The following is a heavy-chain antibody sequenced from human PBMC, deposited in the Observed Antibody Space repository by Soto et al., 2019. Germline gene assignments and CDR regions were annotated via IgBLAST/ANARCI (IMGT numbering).Heavy chain of an antibody. Sequence: QVQLVQSGAEVKKPGASVKVSCKASGYTFTGYYMHWVRQAPGQGLEWMGWINPNSCGTNYAQKFQGRVTMTRDTSIITAYMELSRLRSDDTAVYYCADSGSYYGNWFHPWGQGTLVTVSS. D-gene: IGHD1-26*01. J-gene: IGHJ5*02. CDR2: INPNSCGT. CDR3: ADSGSYYGNWFHP. CDR1: GYTFTGYY. V-gene: IGHV1-2*02.